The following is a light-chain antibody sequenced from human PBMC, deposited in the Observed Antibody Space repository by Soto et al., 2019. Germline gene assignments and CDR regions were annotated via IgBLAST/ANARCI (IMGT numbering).Light chain of an antibody. J-gene: IGKJ5*01. CDR3: QQYGSSLSIT. V-gene: IGKV3-20*01. CDR2: GAS. Sequence: EIVLTQSPGTLSLSPGERATLSCRASQSVSSNYFAWYQQKPGQAPRLLIYGASSRATGIPDRFSGSGSGKDFTLTISRLEPEDFAVYYCQQYGSSLSITFGQGTRLEIK. CDR1: QSVSSNY.